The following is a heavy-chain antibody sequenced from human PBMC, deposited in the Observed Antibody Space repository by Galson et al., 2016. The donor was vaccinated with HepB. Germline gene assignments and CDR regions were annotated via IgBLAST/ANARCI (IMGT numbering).Heavy chain of an antibody. D-gene: IGHD3-10*01. CDR1: GFTFSTYW. Sequence: LRLSCAASGFTFSTYWMHWVRQAPGKGLVWVSRINRDGSSTTYADSVKGRFTISRDNAKNTLYLQMISLSAEDTAIYYCSRGLGGADDYWGQGTLVTVSS. J-gene: IGHJ4*02. CDR3: SRGLGGADDY. V-gene: IGHV3-74*01. CDR2: INRDGSST.